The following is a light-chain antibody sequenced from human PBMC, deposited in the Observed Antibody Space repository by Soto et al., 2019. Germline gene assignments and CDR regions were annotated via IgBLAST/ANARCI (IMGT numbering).Light chain of an antibody. CDR1: LDISKF. Sequence: DIQMTQSPSSLSASVGDRVTITCRASLDISKFLNWFQQKPGKAPELLIYAASRLPSAVPSRFSGSGSGTDFTLTISGLQAEDLATYYCQQTYGTPRTFGEGTKVDIK. CDR2: AAS. J-gene: IGKJ1*01. V-gene: IGKV1-39*01. CDR3: QQTYGTPRT.